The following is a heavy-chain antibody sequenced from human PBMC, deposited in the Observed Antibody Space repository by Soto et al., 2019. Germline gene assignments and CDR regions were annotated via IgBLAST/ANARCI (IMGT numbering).Heavy chain of an antibody. D-gene: IGHD3-22*01. Sequence: VGSLRPSCAASGFTFSTYAMSWVRQAPVKVLEWVSAISGSGGSTYYADSVKGRFTISRDNSKNTLYLQMNSLRAEDTAVYYCAKVATLDYYDSSGYYYDYWGQGTLVTVSS. CDR1: GFTFSTYA. V-gene: IGHV3-23*01. J-gene: IGHJ4*02. CDR3: AKVATLDYYDSSGYYYDY. CDR2: ISGSGGST.